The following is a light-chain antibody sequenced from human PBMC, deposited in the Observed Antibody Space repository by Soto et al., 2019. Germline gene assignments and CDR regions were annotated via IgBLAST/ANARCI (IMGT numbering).Light chain of an antibody. CDR3: QQYTRSPWT. Sequence: EIVLTQSPGTLSLSPGERATLSCRASQSVTSSYLAWYQQKPGQAPRVLIYGASSRATGIPDRFSGSGSGTDFTLTINRLEPEDFAVYYCQQYTRSPWTFGQGTKVDIK. CDR1: QSVTSSY. V-gene: IGKV3-20*01. J-gene: IGKJ1*01. CDR2: GAS.